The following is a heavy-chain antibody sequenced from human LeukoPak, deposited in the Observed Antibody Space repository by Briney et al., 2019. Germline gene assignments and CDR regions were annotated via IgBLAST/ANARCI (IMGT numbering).Heavy chain of an antibody. V-gene: IGHV1-69*04. CDR3: ARDMATVKEGYYYYMDV. Sequence: GASVKVSCKASGGTFSSYAISWVRQAPGQGLEWMGRIIPILGIANYAQKFQGRVTITTDESTSTAYMELSSLRSEGTAVYYCARDMATVKEGYYYYMDVWGKGTTVTVSS. J-gene: IGHJ6*03. CDR2: IIPILGIA. CDR1: GGTFSSYA. D-gene: IGHD4-11*01.